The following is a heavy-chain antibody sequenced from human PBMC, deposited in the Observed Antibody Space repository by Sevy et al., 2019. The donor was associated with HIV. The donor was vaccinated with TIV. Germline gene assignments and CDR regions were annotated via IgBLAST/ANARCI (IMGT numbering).Heavy chain of an antibody. CDR2: ISGSGGST. D-gene: IGHD6-6*01. CDR1: GFTFSSYA. V-gene: IGHV3-23*01. J-gene: IGHJ4*02. CDR3: AKGGMSIAARPDDY. Sequence: GESLKISCAASGFTFSSYAMSWVRQAPGKGLEWVSAISGSGGSTYYADSVKGRFTISRDNSKNTLYLQMNSLRAEDTAVYYCAKGGMSIAARPDDYWGQGTLVTVSS.